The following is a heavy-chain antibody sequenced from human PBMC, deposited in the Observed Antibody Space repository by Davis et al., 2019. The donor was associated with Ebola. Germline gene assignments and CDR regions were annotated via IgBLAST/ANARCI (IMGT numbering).Heavy chain of an antibody. J-gene: IGHJ4*02. V-gene: IGHV1-24*01. Sequence: ASVKVSCKVSGYILTELSIHWVRQAPGQGLEWMGNFDPEDNEIIYAQKFEGRVTMTEDTSTHTAYMELSSLRSEDSAVYYCARAQFPTTSDHWGQGTLVTVSS. CDR3: ARAQFPTTSDH. D-gene: IGHD1-1*01. CDR2: FDPEDNEI. CDR1: GYILTELS.